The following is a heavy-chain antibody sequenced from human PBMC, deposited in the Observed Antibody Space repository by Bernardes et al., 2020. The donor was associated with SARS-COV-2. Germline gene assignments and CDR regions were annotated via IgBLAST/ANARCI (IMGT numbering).Heavy chain of an antibody. J-gene: IGHJ4*02. D-gene: IGHD7-27*01. Sequence: GGSLRLSCVVSGFTFSSNWMSWVRQAPGKGLEWVANINPYGSEKYYVDSVKGRFTISRDNAENSLYLQMNSLRADDTAVYYCATDHNWGSVWGQGTLVTVSS. V-gene: IGHV3-7*01. CDR3: ATDHNWGSV. CDR1: GFTFSSNW. CDR2: INPYGSEK.